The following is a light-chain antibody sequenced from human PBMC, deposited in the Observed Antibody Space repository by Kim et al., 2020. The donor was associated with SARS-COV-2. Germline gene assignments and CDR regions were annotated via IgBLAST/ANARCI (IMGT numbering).Light chain of an antibody. J-gene: IGKJ5*01. CDR3: QQLYTYPIT. CDR1: QGIGTS. V-gene: IGKV1-9*01. CDR2: SAS. Sequence: ASVGDRVTITCRASQGIGTSVAWYQQQPGRAPKLLIYSASTVQSGVPSSFRGSGSGTEFTLTISSLQPGDAATYYCQQLYTYPITFGQGTRLEIK.